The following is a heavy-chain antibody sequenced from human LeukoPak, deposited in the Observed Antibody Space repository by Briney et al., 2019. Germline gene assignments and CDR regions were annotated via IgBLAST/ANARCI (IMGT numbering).Heavy chain of an antibody. J-gene: IGHJ4*02. CDR3: ARQSLVLRFLEWLSYFDY. CDR1: GGSISSYY. D-gene: IGHD3-3*01. CDR2: IYYSGST. V-gene: IGHV4-59*08. Sequence: PSETLSLTCTVSGGSISSYYWSWIRQPPGKGLEWIGYIYYSGSTNYNPSLKSRVTISVDTSKNQFSLKLSSVTAADTAVYYCARQSLVLRFLEWLSYFDYWGQGTLVTVSS.